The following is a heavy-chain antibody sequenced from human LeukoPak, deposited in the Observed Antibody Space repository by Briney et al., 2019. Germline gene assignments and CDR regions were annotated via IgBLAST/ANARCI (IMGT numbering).Heavy chain of an antibody. D-gene: IGHD2-2*01. CDR1: GFTFSSYS. CDR3: ARDRALGYCSSTSCYGGDWFDP. Sequence: GGSLRLSCAASGFTFSSYSMSWVRQAPGKGLEWVSYISSSSSTIYYADSVKGRFTISRDNAKNSLYLQMNSLRAEDTAVYYCARDRALGYCSSTSCYGGDWFDPWGQGTLVTVSS. J-gene: IGHJ5*02. CDR2: ISSSSSTI. V-gene: IGHV3-48*01.